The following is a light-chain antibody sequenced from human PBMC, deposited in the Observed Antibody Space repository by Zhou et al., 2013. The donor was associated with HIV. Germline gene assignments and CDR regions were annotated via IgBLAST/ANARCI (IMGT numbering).Light chain of an antibody. V-gene: IGKV1-NL1*01. Sequence: DIQMTQSPSSLSASVGDRVIITCRASQEISSSLAWYQQKPGKAPKLLLYSAFVLESGVPSRFSGSGSGTDYTLAISSLQPEDFATYFCQQTYNTPTFGGGAEGGGQ. CDR1: QEISSS. J-gene: IGKJ4*01. CDR3: QQTYNTPT. CDR2: SAF.